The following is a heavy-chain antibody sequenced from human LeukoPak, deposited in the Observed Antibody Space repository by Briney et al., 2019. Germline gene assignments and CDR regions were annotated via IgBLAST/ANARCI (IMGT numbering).Heavy chain of an antibody. D-gene: IGHD5-18*01. CDR3: ARGLPQYYYYGMDV. CDR2: IYYSGST. V-gene: IGHV4-59*01. J-gene: IGHJ6*02. CDR1: GGSISSYY. Sequence: SETLSLTCTGSGGSISSYYWSWIRQPPGKGLEWIGYIYYSGSTNYNPSLKSRVTISVDTSKNQFSLKLSSVTAADTAVYYCARGLPQYYYYGMDVWGQGTTVTVSS.